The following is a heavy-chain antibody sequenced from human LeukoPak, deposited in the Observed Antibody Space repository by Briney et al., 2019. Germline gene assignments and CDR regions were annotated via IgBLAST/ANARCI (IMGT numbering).Heavy chain of an antibody. D-gene: IGHD1-14*01. V-gene: IGHV3-53*01. CDR2: IYAGGST. CDR1: GVSVSDNY. CDR3: ARDPTGASV. Sequence: GGTLRLSCAASGVSVSDNYISWVRQPPGKGLEWISVIYAGGSTFYTDSVKGRFTTSRDNSKNTVYLQMDRLTPEDTAVYYCARDPTGASVWGRGTTVTVSS. J-gene: IGHJ6*04.